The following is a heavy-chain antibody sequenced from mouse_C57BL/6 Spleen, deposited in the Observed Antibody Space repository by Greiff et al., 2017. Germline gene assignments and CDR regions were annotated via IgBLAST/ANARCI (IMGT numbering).Heavy chain of an antibody. J-gene: IGHJ1*03. Sequence: VKLVESGPGLVAPSQSLSITCTVSGFSFTSYGVSWVRQPPGKGLEWLGVIWGDGSTNYHSALISRLSISKDNSKSQVFLKLNSLQTDDTATYDCAIGVYDYGSSYGYFDVWGTGTTVTVSS. CDR1: GFSFTSYG. CDR2: IWGDGST. V-gene: IGHV2-3*01. D-gene: IGHD1-1*01. CDR3: AIGVYDYGSSYGYFDV.